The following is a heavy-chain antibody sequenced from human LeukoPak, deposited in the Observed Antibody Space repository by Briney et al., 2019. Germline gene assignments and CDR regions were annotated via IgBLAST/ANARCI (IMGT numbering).Heavy chain of an antibody. CDR2: IYYSGST. Sequence: SETLSLTCTVSGGSISSYYWSWIRQPPGKGLEWIGYIYYSGSTNYNPSLKSRVTISVDTSKNQFSLKLSSVTAADTAAYYCARIDGSGSLAFDYWGQGTLVTVSS. D-gene: IGHD3-10*01. CDR1: GGSISSYY. V-gene: IGHV4-59*01. J-gene: IGHJ4*02. CDR3: ARIDGSGSLAFDY.